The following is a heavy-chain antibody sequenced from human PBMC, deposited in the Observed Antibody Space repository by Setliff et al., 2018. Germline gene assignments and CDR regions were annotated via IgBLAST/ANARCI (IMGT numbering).Heavy chain of an antibody. J-gene: IGHJ6*03. D-gene: IGHD2-2*01. V-gene: IGHV4-39*02. CDR2: VLYSGTT. CDR1: GASISGDSFY. CDR3: AREGRSSTRGWYMDA. Sequence: PSETLSLTCTVSGASISGDSFYWAWIRQPPGKGLEWIGSVLYSGTTFYNPSLKSPVTISVDTSNNQFSLKLKSVTAADTAVYFCAREGRSSTRGWYMDAWGKGTSVTVSS.